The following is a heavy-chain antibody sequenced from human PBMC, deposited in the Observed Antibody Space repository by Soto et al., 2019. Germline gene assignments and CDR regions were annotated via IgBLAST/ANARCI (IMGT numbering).Heavy chain of an antibody. Sequence: PSETLSLTCAVYGGSFSGYYWTWIRQPPGTGLEWIGEINHGGSTYYNPSLKSRVTISVDRSKNQFSLKRSSVTAADTAVYYCARHFSVDYFDYWGQGALVTVSS. CDR3: ARHFSVDYFDY. J-gene: IGHJ4*02. V-gene: IGHV4-34*01. CDR2: INHGGST. CDR1: GGSFSGYY.